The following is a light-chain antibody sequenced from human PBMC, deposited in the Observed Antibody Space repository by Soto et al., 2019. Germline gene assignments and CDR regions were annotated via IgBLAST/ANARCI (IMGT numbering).Light chain of an antibody. V-gene: IGKV1-17*01. CDR1: QGIRND. Sequence: DTQMTQSPSSLSASVGDRVTITCRASQGIRNDLGWYQQKPGKAPKHLISAASSLQSGVPSRFSGSGSGTEFTLTISSLQPEDVAAYYCQKYNSAPLTFGGGTKVEIK. J-gene: IGKJ4*01. CDR2: AAS. CDR3: QKYNSAPLT.